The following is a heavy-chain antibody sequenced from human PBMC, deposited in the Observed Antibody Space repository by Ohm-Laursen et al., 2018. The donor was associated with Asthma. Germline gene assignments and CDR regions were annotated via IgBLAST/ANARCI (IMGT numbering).Heavy chain of an antibody. Sequence: GSSVKVSCKASRYTFVNYNMHWVRQAPGQRLEWMGWINAGNGDTKYSQKLQVRVTISRDTSASTVYMGLSSLRSEDTSLYYCARGQPNDYWGQGTRVTVSA. CDR2: INAGNGDT. D-gene: IGHD6-13*01. V-gene: IGHV1-3*01. CDR1: RYTFVNYN. CDR3: ARGQPNDY. J-gene: IGHJ4*02.